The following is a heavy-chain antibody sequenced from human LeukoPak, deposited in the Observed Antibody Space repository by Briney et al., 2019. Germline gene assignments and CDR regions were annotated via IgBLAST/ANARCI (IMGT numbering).Heavy chain of an antibody. CDR1: GFSFDEYA. J-gene: IGHJ5*02. D-gene: IGHD4-17*01. CDR2: ISWNSANT. V-gene: IGHV3-9*01. Sequence: GGSLRLSCAASGFSFDEYAMHWVRQSPGTGLEWVSFISWNSANTVYADSVKGRFTTSRDNAKNSLYLQMNSLRAEETGIYYCARGLTTTPNHFDPWGQGTLVTVSS. CDR3: ARGLTTTPNHFDP.